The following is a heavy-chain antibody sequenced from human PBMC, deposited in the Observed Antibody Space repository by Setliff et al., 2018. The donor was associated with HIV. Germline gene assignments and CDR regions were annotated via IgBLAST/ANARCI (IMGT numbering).Heavy chain of an antibody. CDR2: ISWRSTYI. Sequence: GGSLRLSCAASGFTFSAYAMSWVRQAPGKGLEWISSISWRSTYIYYSDSVKGRFTISRDDATNSLFLQVNSLRDEDTAVYYCSRSQGIGNYYMDDWGTGTTVTVSS. V-gene: IGHV3-21*06. D-gene: IGHD3-10*01. J-gene: IGHJ6*03. CDR1: GFTFSAYA. CDR3: SRSQGIGNYYMDD.